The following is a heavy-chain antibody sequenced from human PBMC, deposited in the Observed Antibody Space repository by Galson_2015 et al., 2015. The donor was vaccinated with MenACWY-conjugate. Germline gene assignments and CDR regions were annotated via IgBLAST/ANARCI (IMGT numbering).Heavy chain of an antibody. J-gene: IGHJ5*02. CDR1: GGSIYSSDHW. Sequence: VSGGSIYSSDHWWGWIRQPPGKGLEWIAGIHHSETTHYNPSLKSRVSIPVDTSKNQFSLKLSSVSAADTAVYYCARLPRGINLILEGSWGQGILVTVSS. V-gene: IGHV4-39*01. D-gene: IGHD3-22*01. CDR3: ARLPRGINLILEGS. CDR2: IHHSETT.